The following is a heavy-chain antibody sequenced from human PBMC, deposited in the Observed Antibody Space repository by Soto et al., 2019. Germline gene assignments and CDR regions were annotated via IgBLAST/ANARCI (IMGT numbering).Heavy chain of an antibody. CDR3: VRPHMKSAWNDGFDI. J-gene: IGHJ3*02. CDR2: ISYDGGTT. Sequence: QVQLVESGGGVVQPGRSLRLSCAASGFTFEDYSMHWVRQAPGKGLEWVALISYDGGTTYYGDSVKGRFTISRDDSKNTLFLQMNSLRSEDTAVYYCVRPHMKSAWNDGFDIWGQGTMVTVSS. D-gene: IGHD1-1*01. CDR1: GFTFEDYS. V-gene: IGHV3-30-3*01.